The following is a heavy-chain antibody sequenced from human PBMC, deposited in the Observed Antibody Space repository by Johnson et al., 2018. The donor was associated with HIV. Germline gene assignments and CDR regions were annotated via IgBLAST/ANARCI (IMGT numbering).Heavy chain of an antibody. CDR3: AKDTPLFAFDI. CDR2: ISYDGSNK. J-gene: IGHJ3*02. CDR1: GFTFSSYA. Sequence: VQLVESGGGLVQPGGSLRLSCAASGFTFSSYAMHWVRQAPGKGLEWVAVISYDGSNKYYADSVKGRFTISRDNSKNTLYLQMNSLRAEDTAVYYCAKDTPLFAFDIWGQGTMVTVSS. V-gene: IGHV3-30*04.